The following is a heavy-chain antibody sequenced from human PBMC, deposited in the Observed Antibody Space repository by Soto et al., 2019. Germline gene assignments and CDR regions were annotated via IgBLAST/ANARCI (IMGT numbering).Heavy chain of an antibody. CDR1: GGTFSSYA. V-gene: IGHV1-69*13. CDR2: IIPIFGTA. D-gene: IGHD5-12*01. Sequence: GASVKVSCKASGGTFSSYAISWVRKALGQGLEWLGGIIPIFGTANYAQKFQGRVTITADESTSTAYMELSSLRSEDTAVYYCARDRGVVATGPPTSSGVIDIWGQGTMVTVSS. CDR3: ARDRGVVATGPPTSSGVIDI. J-gene: IGHJ3*02.